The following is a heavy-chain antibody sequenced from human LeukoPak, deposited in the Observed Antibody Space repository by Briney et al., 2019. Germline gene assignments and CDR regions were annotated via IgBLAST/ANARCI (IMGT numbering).Heavy chain of an antibody. D-gene: IGHD3-22*01. Sequence: GGSLRLSCAASGFTFSSYAMSWVRQAPGKGLEWVSAISGSGGSTYYADSVKGRFTISRDNSKNTLYLQMNSLRAEDTAVYYCAKAGRRYYDSSGSITIDYRGQGTLVTVSS. CDR2: ISGSGGST. CDR3: AKAGRRYYDSSGSITIDY. V-gene: IGHV3-23*01. J-gene: IGHJ4*02. CDR1: GFTFSSYA.